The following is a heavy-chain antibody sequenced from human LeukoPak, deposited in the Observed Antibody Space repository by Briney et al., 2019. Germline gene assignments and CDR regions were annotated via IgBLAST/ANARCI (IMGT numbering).Heavy chain of an antibody. CDR2: IYWDDDK. D-gene: IGHD6-19*01. CDR1: GFSLTSTRVG. V-gene: IGHV2-5*02. Sequence: SGPTLVKPTQTLTLTCTFSGFSLTSTRVGVGWIRQPPGKALEWLALIYWDDDKRYSPSLKSRLTITKDTSKNQVVLTMTNMDPADTATYYCAHSGYGSGWYYFGYWGQGTLVTVSS. CDR3: AHSGYGSGWYYFGY. J-gene: IGHJ4*02.